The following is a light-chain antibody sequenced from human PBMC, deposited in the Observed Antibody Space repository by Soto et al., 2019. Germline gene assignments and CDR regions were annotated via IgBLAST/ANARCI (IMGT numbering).Light chain of an antibody. CDR2: GAS. V-gene: IGKV3-15*01. Sequence: ERLMKLSAVTLSVTQGESATLSCRACQSVSSNLAWYQQKPGQAPRLLIYGASTGATGLPARFSGSGSGTEVTLTINSLPAEDCELYYCQQYYNWPRTCGQGTRLEIK. J-gene: IGKJ5*01. CDR3: QQYYNWPRT. CDR1: QSVSSN.